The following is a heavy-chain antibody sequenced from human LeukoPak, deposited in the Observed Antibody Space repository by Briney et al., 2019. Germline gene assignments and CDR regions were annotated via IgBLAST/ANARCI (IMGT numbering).Heavy chain of an antibody. D-gene: IGHD6-19*01. Sequence: SETLSLTCTVSGGSLSNYYWSWIRQHPGKGLEWIGYIYYSGSTYYNPSLKSRVTISVDTSKNQFSLKLSSVTAADTAVYYCARDLGSGWYGHWFDPWGQGTLVTVSS. J-gene: IGHJ5*02. CDR3: ARDLGSGWYGHWFDP. CDR2: IYYSGST. V-gene: IGHV4-59*06. CDR1: GGSLSNYY.